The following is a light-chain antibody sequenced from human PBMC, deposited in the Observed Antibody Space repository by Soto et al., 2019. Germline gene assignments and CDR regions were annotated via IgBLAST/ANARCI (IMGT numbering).Light chain of an antibody. CDR2: NTN. V-gene: IGLV8-61*01. J-gene: IGLJ3*02. CDR3: VLYMGSGIWV. CDR1: AGSVSANYY. Sequence: QTVVTQEASLSVSPGTTVTLTCGLSAGSVSANYYPIWYQQTPGQAPRTLIYNTNTRSSGVPDRFSGSILGNKAALTITGAQADDESDYYCVLYMGSGIWVFGGGTKLTVL.